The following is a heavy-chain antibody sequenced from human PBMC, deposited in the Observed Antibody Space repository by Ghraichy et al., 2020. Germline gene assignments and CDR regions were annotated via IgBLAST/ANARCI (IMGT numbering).Heavy chain of an antibody. D-gene: IGHD3-10*01. CDR1: GFTFATSW. J-gene: IGHJ3*01. V-gene: IGHV3-7*01. CDR2: IKQDGSEK. Sequence: GGSLRLSCAASGFTFATSWMTWVRQAPGKELEWVASIKQDGSEKYYVDSVKGRFTISRDNAKNSLYLQMNTLRVEDTAVYFCASQPTRDYGSDGLDVWGQGTMVTVSS. CDR3: ASQPTRDYGSDGLDV.